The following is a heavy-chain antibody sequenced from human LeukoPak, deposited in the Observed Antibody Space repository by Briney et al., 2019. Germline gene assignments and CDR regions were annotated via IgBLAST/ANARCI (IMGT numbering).Heavy chain of an antibody. CDR3: ARGGDFWTGYYVV. J-gene: IGHJ4*02. D-gene: IGHD3/OR15-3a*01. CDR2: ISYDGTNK. CDR1: GFTFRTHA. V-gene: IGHV3-30-3*01. Sequence: GGSLRLSCAASGFTFRTHAMHWVRQAPGKGLDWVAVISYDGTNKYYADSVKGRFTISRDNSKNTLYLQMNSLRAEDTGVYYCARGGDFWTGYYVVWGQGTLVTVSS.